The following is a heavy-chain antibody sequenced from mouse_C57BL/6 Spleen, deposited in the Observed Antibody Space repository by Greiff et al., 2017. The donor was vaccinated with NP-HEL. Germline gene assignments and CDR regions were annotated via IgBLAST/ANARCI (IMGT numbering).Heavy chain of an antibody. CDR1: GYTFTDYN. V-gene: IGHV1-18*01. CDR3: ARGDVYYYFDY. CDR2: INPNNGGT. D-gene: IGHD2-3*01. Sequence: EVQLQQSGPELVKPGASVKIPCKASGYTFTDYNMDWVKQSHGKSLEWIGDINPNNGGTIYNQKFKGKATLTVDKSSSTAYMGLRSLTSEDTAVYYGARGDVYYYFDYWGQGTTLTVSS. J-gene: IGHJ2*01.